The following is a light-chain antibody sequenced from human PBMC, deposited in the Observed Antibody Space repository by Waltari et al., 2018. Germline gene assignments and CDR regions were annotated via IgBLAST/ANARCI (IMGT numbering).Light chain of an antibody. CDR2: EGS. CDR3: CSYAGSSTWV. J-gene: IGLJ3*02. Sequence: QSALTQPASVSGSPGQSITISCTGTSSDVGSSNLVSLYQQHPGKAPQLMIYEGSKRPSGVSNRFSGSKSGNTASLTISGLQAEDEADYYCCSYAGSSTWVFGGGTKLTVL. V-gene: IGLV2-23*01. CDR1: SSDVGSSNL.